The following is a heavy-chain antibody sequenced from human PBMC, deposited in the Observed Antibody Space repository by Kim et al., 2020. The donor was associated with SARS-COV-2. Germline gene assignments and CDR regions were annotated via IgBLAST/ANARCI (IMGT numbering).Heavy chain of an antibody. CDR2: ISYDGSNK. Sequence: GGSLRLSCAASGFTFSSYGMHWVRQAPGKGLEWVAVISYDGSNKYYADSVKGRFTISSDNSKNTLYLQMNSLRAEDTAVYYCARDIGGSGSYYSIGGMDVWGQGTTVTVSS. J-gene: IGHJ6*02. V-gene: IGHV3-33*05. CDR3: ARDIGGSGSYYSIGGMDV. CDR1: GFTFSSYG. D-gene: IGHD3-10*01.